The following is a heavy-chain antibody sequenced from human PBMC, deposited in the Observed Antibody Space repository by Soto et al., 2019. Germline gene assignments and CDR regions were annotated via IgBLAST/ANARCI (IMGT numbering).Heavy chain of an antibody. CDR2: IYYSWST. CDR1: GGSISSGGYY. Sequence: HVQLQESGPGLVKPSQTLSLTCTVSGGSISSGGYYWSWIRQHPGKVLEWLGYIYYSWSTYYNPSLRSPVTISVDTSKNQFSLELGSVTAADTAVYYCARDRRIPICGVVTETYFAYGGQGTLVTVSS. D-gene: IGHD3-3*01. J-gene: IGHJ4*02. CDR3: ARDRRIPICGVVTETYFAY. V-gene: IGHV4-31*01.